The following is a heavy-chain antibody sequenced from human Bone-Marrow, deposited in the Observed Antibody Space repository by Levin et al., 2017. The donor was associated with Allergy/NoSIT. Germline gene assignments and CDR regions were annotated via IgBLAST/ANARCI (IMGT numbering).Heavy chain of an antibody. CDR3: AKDSFPLWALTTPMDY. Sequence: GESLKISCAASGFTFSSYGMHWVRQAPGKGLEWVAVISYDGSNKYYADSVKGRFTISRDNSKNTLYLQMNSLRAEDTAVYYCAKDSFPLWALTTPMDYWGQGTLVTVSS. CDR1: GFTFSSYG. V-gene: IGHV3-30*18. D-gene: IGHD4/OR15-4a*01. CDR2: ISYDGSNK. J-gene: IGHJ4*02.